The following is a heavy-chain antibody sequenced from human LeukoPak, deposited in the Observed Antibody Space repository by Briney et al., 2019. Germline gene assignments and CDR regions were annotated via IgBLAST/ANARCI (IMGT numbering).Heavy chain of an antibody. D-gene: IGHD4-17*01. CDR3: ARAMTTVTTLAFDI. Sequence: GGSLRLSCAASGFTFSDYYTNWIRQAPGKGLEWVSYISSSGNTIYYADSVKGRFTISRDNAKNSLYLQMNSLRAEDTAVYYCARAMTTVTTLAFDIWGQGTMVTVSS. CDR1: GFTFSDYY. J-gene: IGHJ3*02. CDR2: ISSSGNTI. V-gene: IGHV3-11*01.